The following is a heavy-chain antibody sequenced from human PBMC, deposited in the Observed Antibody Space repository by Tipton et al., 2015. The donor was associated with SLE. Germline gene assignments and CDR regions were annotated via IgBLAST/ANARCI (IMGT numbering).Heavy chain of an antibody. D-gene: IGHD6-13*01. CDR1: GFTFSSYG. V-gene: IGHV3-33*01. CDR2: IWYDGSNK. Sequence: SLRLSCAASGFTFSSYGMHWVRQAPGKGLEWVAVIWYDGSNKYYADSVKDRFTISRDNSKNTLYLQMNSLRAEDTAVYYCAAQLVLYYYGMDVWGQGTTVTVSS. CDR3: AAQLVLYYYGMDV. J-gene: IGHJ6*02.